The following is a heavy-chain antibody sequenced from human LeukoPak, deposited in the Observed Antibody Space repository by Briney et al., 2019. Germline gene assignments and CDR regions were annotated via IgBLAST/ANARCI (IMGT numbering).Heavy chain of an antibody. J-gene: IGHJ4*02. Sequence: GGSLRLSCAASGFIFSSYEMNWVRQAPGKGLEWVSYISSSGSTIYYADSVKGRFTISRDSAKNSLSLQMNSLRAEDTAVYYCARAGYCSGVRCDPFDYWGQGTLVTVSS. D-gene: IGHD2-15*01. CDR1: GFIFSSYE. V-gene: IGHV3-48*03. CDR2: ISSSGSTI. CDR3: ARAGYCSGVRCDPFDY.